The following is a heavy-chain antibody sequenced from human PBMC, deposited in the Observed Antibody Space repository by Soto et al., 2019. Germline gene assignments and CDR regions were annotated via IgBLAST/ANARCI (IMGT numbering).Heavy chain of an antibody. D-gene: IGHD2-2*01. CDR3: ARALPNIVVVPAANTTSYYMDV. CDR2: ISAYNGNT. CDR1: GYTFTRYG. Sequence: GASVKVCCKASGYTFTRYGISWVRQAPGQGLEWMGWISAYNGNTNYAQKLQGRVTMTTDTSTSTAYMELRSLRSDDTAVYYCARALPNIVVVPAANTTSYYMDVWGKGTTVTVSS. J-gene: IGHJ6*03. V-gene: IGHV1-18*01.